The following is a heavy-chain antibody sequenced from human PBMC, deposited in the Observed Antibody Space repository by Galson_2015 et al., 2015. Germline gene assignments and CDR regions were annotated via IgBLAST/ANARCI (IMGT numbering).Heavy chain of an antibody. D-gene: IGHD3-22*01. Sequence: SVKVSCKASGGTFSSYAISWVRQAPGQGLEWMGGIIPIFGTANYAQKFQGRVTITADESTSTAYMELSSLRSEDTAVYYCARDLPEYDSSGYYLYDAFDIWGQGTMVTV. J-gene: IGHJ3*02. V-gene: IGHV1-69*13. CDR1: GGTFSSYA. CDR3: ARDLPEYDSSGYYLYDAFDI. CDR2: IIPIFGTA.